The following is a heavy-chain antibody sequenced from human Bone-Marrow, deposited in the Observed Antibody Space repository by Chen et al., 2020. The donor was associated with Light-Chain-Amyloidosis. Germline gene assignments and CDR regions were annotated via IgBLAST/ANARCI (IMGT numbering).Heavy chain of an antibody. J-gene: IGHJ2*01. CDR2: ITDNGGTT. CDR3: ARDTLGTDWYFDL. CDR1: GFTFSTYA. V-gene: IGHV3-64*01. D-gene: IGHD1-26*01. Sequence: EEQLLESGGDLVQPGGSLRLSCAASGFTFSTYAMHWVRQAPGKGLEYVSAITDNGGTTYYANSVKGRFTISRDNSKNTLYLQMGSLRVEDMAVYYCARDTLGTDWYFDLWGRGTLVTVSS.